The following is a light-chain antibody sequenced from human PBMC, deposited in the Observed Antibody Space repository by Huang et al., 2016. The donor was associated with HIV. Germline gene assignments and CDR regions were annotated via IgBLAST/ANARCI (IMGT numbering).Light chain of an antibody. J-gene: IGKJ2*01. CDR1: QSLLHSNGYTY. V-gene: IGKV2-28*01. CDR3: MQALQTPL. CDR2: LGS. Sequence: DIVMTQSPLSLPVTPGEPASISCRSSQSLLHSNGYTYLDWYLQKPGQSPHLLIYLGSNRASGVPDRFSGSGSGTDFTLKISRVEAEDVGVYYCMQALQTPLFGQGTKLEIK.